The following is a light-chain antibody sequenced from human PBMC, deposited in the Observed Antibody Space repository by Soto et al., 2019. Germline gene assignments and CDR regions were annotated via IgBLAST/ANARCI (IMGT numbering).Light chain of an antibody. CDR2: GAS. Sequence: EIVMTQSPATLSVSPGERATLSCRASQSVSSYLAWYQQKPGQAPRLLIYGASTRATDTPARFSGSGSGTEFTLTISSLQSEDFALYYCQQYNNWPLTFGGGTKVDIK. CDR1: QSVSSY. CDR3: QQYNNWPLT. V-gene: IGKV3-15*01. J-gene: IGKJ4*01.